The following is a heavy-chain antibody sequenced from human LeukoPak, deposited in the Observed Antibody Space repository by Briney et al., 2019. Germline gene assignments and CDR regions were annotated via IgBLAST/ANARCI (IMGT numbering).Heavy chain of an antibody. V-gene: IGHV4-4*07. CDR1: GGSISSYY. CDR3: AARKFNYGFRTPFDY. D-gene: IGHD3-16*01. Sequence: PSETLSLTCTVSGGSISSYYWSWIRQPAGKGLEWIGRIYTSGSTNYNPSLKSRIIMSVDKSKNQFSLKLKSLSAADTAIYYCAARKFNYGFRTPFDYWGQGTLVTASS. J-gene: IGHJ4*02. CDR2: IYTSGST.